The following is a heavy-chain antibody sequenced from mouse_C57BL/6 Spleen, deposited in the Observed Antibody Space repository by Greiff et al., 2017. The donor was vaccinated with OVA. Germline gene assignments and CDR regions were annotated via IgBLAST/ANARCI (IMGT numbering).Heavy chain of an antibody. J-gene: IGHJ1*03. CDR2: INPNNGGT. Sequence: EVQLQQSGPELVKPGASVKISCKASGYTFTDYYMNWVKQSHGKSLEWIGDINPNNGGTSYNQKFKGKATLTVDKSSSTAYMELRSLTSEDSAVYDCARNYGYDGTGYFDVWGTGTTVTVSS. D-gene: IGHD2-2*01. CDR3: ARNYGYDGTGYFDV. V-gene: IGHV1-26*01. CDR1: GYTFTDYY.